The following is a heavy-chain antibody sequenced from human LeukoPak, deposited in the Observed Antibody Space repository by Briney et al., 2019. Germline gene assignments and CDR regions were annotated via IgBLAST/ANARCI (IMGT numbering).Heavy chain of an antibody. Sequence: ASVKVSCKASGYTFTSYDINWVRQATGQGLEWMGWMNPNSGNTGYAQKFQGRVTMTRNTSISTAYMELSSLRPEDTAVYYCARGYRRDGYNFDYWGQGTLVTVSS. D-gene: IGHD5-24*01. J-gene: IGHJ4*02. V-gene: IGHV1-8*01. CDR1: GYTFTSYD. CDR2: MNPNSGNT. CDR3: ARGYRRDGYNFDY.